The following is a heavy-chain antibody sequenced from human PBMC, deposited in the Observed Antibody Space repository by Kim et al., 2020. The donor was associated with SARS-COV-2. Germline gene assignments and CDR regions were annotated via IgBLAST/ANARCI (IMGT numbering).Heavy chain of an antibody. CDR1: GFTFSSYS. J-gene: IGHJ5*02. V-gene: IGHV3-23*01. CDR2: ISGSGGST. Sequence: GGSLRLSCAASGFTFSSYSMSWVRQAPGKGLEWVSAISGSGGSTYYADSVKGRFTISRDNSKNTLYLQMNSLRAEDTAVYYCAKVPGIGAAVNWFDPWGQGTLVTVSS. CDR3: AKVPGIGAAVNWFDP. D-gene: IGHD6-13*01.